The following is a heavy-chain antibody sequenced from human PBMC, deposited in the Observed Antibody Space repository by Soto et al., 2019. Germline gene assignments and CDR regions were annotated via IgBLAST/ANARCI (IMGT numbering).Heavy chain of an antibody. CDR1: DGSIRSYY. D-gene: IGHD3-10*01. CDR3: ARDLGGFNYYYMDV. J-gene: IGHJ6*03. V-gene: IGHV4-59*01. CDR2: IFYRGIT. Sequence: QVQLQESGPGLVKPSETLSLTCTVSDGSIRSYYWSWIRQPPGKGLEWIGYIFYRGITNYNPSLNSRVTISVDSSKNQFSLKLSSVTTADTAVYYCARDLGGFNYYYMDVWGKGTTVTVSS.